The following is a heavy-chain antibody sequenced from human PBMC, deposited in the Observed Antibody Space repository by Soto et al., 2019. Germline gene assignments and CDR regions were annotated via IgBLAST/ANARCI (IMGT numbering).Heavy chain of an antibody. CDR1: GGSISSYY. D-gene: IGHD2-2*01. CDR2: IYYSGST. V-gene: IGHV4-59*01. Sequence: ETLSLTCTVSGGSISSYYWSLIRQPPGKGLEWIGYIYYSGSTNYNPSLKSRVTISVDTSKNQFSLKLSSVTAADTAVYYCARAQDIVVVPAALDVWGQGTTVTVSS. J-gene: IGHJ6*02. CDR3: ARAQDIVVVPAALDV.